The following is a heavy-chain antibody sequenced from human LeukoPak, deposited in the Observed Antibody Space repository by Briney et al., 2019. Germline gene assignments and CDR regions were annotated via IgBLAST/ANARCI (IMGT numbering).Heavy chain of an antibody. CDR3: ARGTTVTTYYFDY. CDR1: GGSISSGGYY. CDR2: IYYSGST. D-gene: IGHD4-17*01. Sequence: SQTLSLTCTVSGGSISSGGYYWSWIRQHPGKGLEWIGYIYYSGSTYYNPSLKSRAIISVDTSKNQFSLKLSSVTAADTAVYYCARGTTVTTYYFDYWGQGTLVTVSS. V-gene: IGHV4-31*03. J-gene: IGHJ4*02.